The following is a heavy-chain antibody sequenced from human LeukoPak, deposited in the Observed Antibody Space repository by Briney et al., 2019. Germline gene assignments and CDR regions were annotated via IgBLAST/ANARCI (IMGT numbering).Heavy chain of an antibody. Sequence: AAVKVSCKASGYTFTSFYMHWLRQAPGQGPEWMGKLNPSGGSPSHAQKFQGRLTMTRDTSPSTVYMELSSLRSEDTAVYYCARGGYPSSFDFWGQGTLVTV. J-gene: IGHJ4*02. CDR3: ARGGYPSSFDF. CDR2: LNPSGGSP. CDR1: GYTFTSFY. V-gene: IGHV1-46*01. D-gene: IGHD2-2*01.